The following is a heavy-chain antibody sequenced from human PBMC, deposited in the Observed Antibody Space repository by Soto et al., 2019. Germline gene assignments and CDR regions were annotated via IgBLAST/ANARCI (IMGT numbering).Heavy chain of an antibody. CDR2: ISPYNGDT. D-gene: IGHD3-10*01. J-gene: IGHJ4*01. CDR1: GYTFVNYG. V-gene: IGHV1-18*01. CDR3: ASGSLYGSGSYPVDY. Sequence: ASVKVSCETSGYTFVNYGISWVRQAPGQGPEWMGRISPYNGDTKYAQKLQGRVTMTADKSTSTAYMELSSLRSDDTAVYYCASGSLYGSGSYPVDYWGQGTLVTVSS.